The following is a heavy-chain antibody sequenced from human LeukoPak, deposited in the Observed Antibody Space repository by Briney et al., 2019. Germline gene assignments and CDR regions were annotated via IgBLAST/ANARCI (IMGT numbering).Heavy chain of an antibody. D-gene: IGHD3-10*01. CDR1: GFTFSSYG. CDR3: AKDRVTMVRGVPDY. CDR2: ISYDGSNK. J-gene: IGHJ4*02. Sequence: PGGSLRLSCAASGFTFSSYGMHWVRRAPGKGLEWVAVISYDGSNKYYADSVKGRFTISRDNSKNTLYLQMNSLRAEDTAVYYCAKDRVTMVRGVPDYWGQGTLVTVSS. V-gene: IGHV3-30*18.